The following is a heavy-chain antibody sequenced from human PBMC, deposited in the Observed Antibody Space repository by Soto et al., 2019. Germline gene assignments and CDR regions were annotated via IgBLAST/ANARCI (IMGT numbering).Heavy chain of an antibody. CDR1: GFTFSSYA. CDR3: AKGDILTEYADKGSFDY. V-gene: IGHV3-23*01. CDR2: ISGSGGST. D-gene: IGHD3-9*01. Sequence: GGSLRLSCAASGFTFSSYAMSWVRQAPGKGLEWVSAISGSGGSTYYADSVKGRFTISRDNSKNTLYLQMNSLRAEDTAVYYCAKGDILTEYADKGSFDYWGQGTLVTVSS. J-gene: IGHJ4*02.